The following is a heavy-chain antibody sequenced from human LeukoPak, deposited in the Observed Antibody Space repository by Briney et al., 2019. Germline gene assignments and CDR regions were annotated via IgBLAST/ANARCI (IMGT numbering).Heavy chain of an antibody. CDR1: GGSISSSSYY. CDR3: ARGGAERIFDY. J-gene: IGHJ4*02. CDR2: IYYSGST. V-gene: IGHV4-39*01. D-gene: IGHD2-15*01. Sequence: SETLSLTCTVSGGSISSSSYYWGWIRQPPGKGLEWIGSIYYSGSTYYNPSLKSRVTISVDTSKNQFSLKLSSVTAADTAVYYCARGGAERIFDYWGQGTLVTVSS.